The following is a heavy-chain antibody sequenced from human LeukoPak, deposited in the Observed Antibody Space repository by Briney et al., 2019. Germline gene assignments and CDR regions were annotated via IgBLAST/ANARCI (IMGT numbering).Heavy chain of an antibody. D-gene: IGHD6-19*01. CDR3: AKDRVAGIGYWFFDL. CDR2: ISWDSGTI. J-gene: IGHJ2*01. V-gene: IGHV3-9*01. Sequence: PGRSQRLSCAGSGFTFDDYAIHWARQAPGKGLEWVSGISWDSGTIVYADSVKGRLTISRDNSKNSLYLQMNSLRAEDTAFYYCAKDRVAGIGYWFFDLWGRGTLVTVSS. CDR1: GFTFDDYA.